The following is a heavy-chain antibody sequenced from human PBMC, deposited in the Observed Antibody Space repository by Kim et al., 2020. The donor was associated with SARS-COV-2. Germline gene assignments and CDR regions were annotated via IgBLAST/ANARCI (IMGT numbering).Heavy chain of an antibody. CDR1: GITFSSHA. J-gene: IGHJ4*02. CDR2: ISGGGSYI. V-gene: IGHV3-23*01. CDR3: AKGLSGDFDY. Sequence: GGSLRLSCVVSGITFSSHAVSWIRQAPGKGLQWISSISGGGSYINYIDSVKGRFSISRDNFKRTLYLQLNNLRADDTAIYYCAKGLSGDFDYWGQGTLVTVSS. D-gene: IGHD5-12*01.